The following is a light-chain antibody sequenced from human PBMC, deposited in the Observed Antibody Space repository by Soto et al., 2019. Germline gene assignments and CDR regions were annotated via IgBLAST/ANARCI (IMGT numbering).Light chain of an antibody. CDR2: DNN. CDR3: GTWDTSLSGVV. CDR1: SSNIESHH. V-gene: IGLV1-51*01. J-gene: IGLJ2*01. Sequence: QSVLTQPPSVSAAPGQKVTISCSGRSSNIESHHGSWYQQLPGTAPKLLIYDNNRRPSGIPDRFSGSKSGTSATLVITGLQTGDEGDYYCGTWDTSLSGVVFGGGTKVTVL.